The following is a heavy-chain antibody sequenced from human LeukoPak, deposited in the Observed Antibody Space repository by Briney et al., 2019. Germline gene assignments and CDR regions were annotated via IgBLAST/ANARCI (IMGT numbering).Heavy chain of an antibody. V-gene: IGHV3-64*01. D-gene: IGHD2-15*01. J-gene: IGHJ6*03. Sequence: GGSLRLSCAASGFTFSSYAMHWVRQAPGKGLEYVSAISSNGGSTYYANSVKGRFTISRDNSKNTLYLQMGSLRAEDMAVYYCARAPRVDYMDVWGKGTTVTVSS. CDR3: ARAPRVDYMDV. CDR2: ISSNGGST. CDR1: GFTFSSYA.